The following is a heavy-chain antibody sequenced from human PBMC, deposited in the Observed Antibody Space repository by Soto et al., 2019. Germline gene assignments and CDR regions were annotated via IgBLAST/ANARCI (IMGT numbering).Heavy chain of an antibody. Sequence: ASVKVSCKASGYTFTGYYMHWARQAPGQGLEWMGWINPNSGGTNYAQNFQGWVTMTRDTSISTAYLELSRLRSDDTAVYYCARASIAAAGTNHRYYYGMDVWGQGTTVTVSS. CDR2: INPNSGGT. J-gene: IGHJ6*02. CDR1: GYTFTGYY. V-gene: IGHV1-2*04. D-gene: IGHD6-13*01. CDR3: ARASIAAAGTNHRYYYGMDV.